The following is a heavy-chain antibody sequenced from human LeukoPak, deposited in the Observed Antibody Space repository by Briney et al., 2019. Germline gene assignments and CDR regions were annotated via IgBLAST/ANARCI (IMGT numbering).Heavy chain of an antibody. CDR2: LSYDGRDR. Sequence: PGRSLRLSCAASGFTRSEYGIHWVRQAPGKGLEWVAVLSYDGRDRYYADSVNGRFTISRDISSDTVSLQMNSLRVEDTAVYFCARDRINMMVLVHYSGLDLWGQGTLVTVSS. CDR3: ARDRINMMVLVHYSGLDL. D-gene: IGHD3-22*01. J-gene: IGHJ5*02. V-gene: IGHV3-30*01. CDR1: GFTRSEYG.